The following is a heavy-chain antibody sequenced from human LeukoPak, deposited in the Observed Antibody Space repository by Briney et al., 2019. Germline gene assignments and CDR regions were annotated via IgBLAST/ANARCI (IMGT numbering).Heavy chain of an antibody. Sequence: SETLSLTCTVSGGSISSSSYYWGWIRQPPGKGLEWIGSIYYSGSTYCNPSLKSRVTISVDTSKNQFSLKLSSVTAADTAVYYCASGVAGTLYYCYYMDVWGKGTTVTVSS. V-gene: IGHV4-39*01. CDR3: ASGVAGTLYYCYYMDV. CDR2: IYYSGST. J-gene: IGHJ6*03. D-gene: IGHD6-19*01. CDR1: GGSISSSSYY.